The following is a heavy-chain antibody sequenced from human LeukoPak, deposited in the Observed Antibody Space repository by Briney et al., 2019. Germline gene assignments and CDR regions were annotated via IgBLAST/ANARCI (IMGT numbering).Heavy chain of an antibody. CDR1: GFTFSSYS. J-gene: IGHJ4*02. CDR2: ISSSSSYI. Sequence: GSLRLSCAASGFTFSSYSMNWVRQAPGKGLEWVSSISSSSSYIYYADSVKGRFTISRDNSKNTLYLQMNSLRAEDTAVYYCARDRSYCSGGSCYGGYWGQGTLVTVSS. CDR3: ARDRSYCSGGSCYGGY. V-gene: IGHV3-21*01. D-gene: IGHD2-15*01.